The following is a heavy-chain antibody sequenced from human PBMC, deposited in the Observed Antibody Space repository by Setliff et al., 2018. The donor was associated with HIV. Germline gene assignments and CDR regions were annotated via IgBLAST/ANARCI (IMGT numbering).Heavy chain of an antibody. CDR1: GFLFNRYS. J-gene: IGHJ4*02. CDR3: AAVPWGHSSLIIDH. Sequence: PGGSLRLSCSASGFLFNRYSLNWVRQAPGRGPEWVASISNSSRYYWVKARYADSVKGRFTISRDNAKNSVYLQMHSLRVEDTAVYYCAAVPWGHSSLIIDHWGQGTPVTVSS. V-gene: IGHV3-21*01. D-gene: IGHD3-16*01. CDR2: ISNSSRYY.